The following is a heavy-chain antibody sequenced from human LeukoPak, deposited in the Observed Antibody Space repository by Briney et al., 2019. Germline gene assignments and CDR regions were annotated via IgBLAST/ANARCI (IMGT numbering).Heavy chain of an antibody. J-gene: IGHJ4*02. CDR3: ARPFYYDSSGFGYYFDY. CDR1: GYIFTSYW. Sequence: GESLKISCKASGYIFTSYWIGWVRHMPGKGLEWMGIIYPGDSDTRYSPSFQGQVTISADKSISTAYLQWSSLKASDTAMYYCARPFYYDSSGFGYYFDYWGQGTLVTVSS. V-gene: IGHV5-51*01. CDR2: IYPGDSDT. D-gene: IGHD3-22*01.